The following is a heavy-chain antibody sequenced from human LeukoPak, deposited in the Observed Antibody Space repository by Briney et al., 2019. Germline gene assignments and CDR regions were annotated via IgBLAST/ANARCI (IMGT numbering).Heavy chain of an antibody. CDR2: ISSSSTYT. CDR3: ARDRGSTGYDLYDY. Sequence: PGGSLRLSCVASGFTYSTYSMNWVRQAPGKGLEWVSSISSSSTYTYYADSVKGRFTISRDNAKNSLYLQMNSLRAEDTAVYYCARDRGSTGYDLYDYWGQGTLVTVSS. D-gene: IGHD5-12*01. V-gene: IGHV3-21*01. CDR1: GFTYSTYS. J-gene: IGHJ4*02.